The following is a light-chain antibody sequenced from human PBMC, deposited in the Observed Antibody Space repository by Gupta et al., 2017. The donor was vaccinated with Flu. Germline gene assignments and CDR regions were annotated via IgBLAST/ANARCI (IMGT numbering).Light chain of an antibody. CDR3: QSFDTRLTAYV. J-gene: IGLJ1*01. V-gene: IGLV1-40*01. CDR2: GNN. CDR1: NSNIGSNYD. Sequence: QSVLTQPPSVSGAPGQRVTISCTGSNSNIGSNYDVHWYQHLPGEAPKLLIHGNNNRPSGVPERFSGSKSGTAASLAITGLRAEDEADYYCQSFDTRLTAYVFGSGTKVTVL.